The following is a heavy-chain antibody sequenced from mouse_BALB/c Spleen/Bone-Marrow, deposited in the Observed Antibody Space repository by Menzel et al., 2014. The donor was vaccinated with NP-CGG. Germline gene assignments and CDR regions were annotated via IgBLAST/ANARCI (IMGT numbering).Heavy chain of an antibody. D-gene: IGHD1-1*01. J-gene: IGHJ3*01. V-gene: IGHV2-9*02. CDR2: IWAGGST. CDR1: EFSLTSYG. CDR3: ARGGSSRAWFAY. Sequence: VQGVESGPGLVAPSQSLSITCTVSEFSLTSYGVHWVRQPPGKGLEWLGVIWAGGSTNYNSALMSRLSISKDNSKSQVFSKMNSLQTDDTAMYYCARGGSSRAWFAYWGQGTLVTVSA.